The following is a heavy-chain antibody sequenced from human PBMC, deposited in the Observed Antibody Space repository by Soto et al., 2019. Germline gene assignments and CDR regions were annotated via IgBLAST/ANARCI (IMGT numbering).Heavy chain of an antibody. Sequence: GGFLRLSCIASGFTFSSYSMKWVRQAPGKGLEWVSSISNRGSSIYYADSVKGRFTISRDNAGNSLYLQMNNLRVDDTAVYHCAPQAFDYWGQGTLVTVSS. CDR3: APQAFDY. J-gene: IGHJ4*02. CDR2: ISNRGSSI. CDR1: GFTFSSYS. V-gene: IGHV3-21*06.